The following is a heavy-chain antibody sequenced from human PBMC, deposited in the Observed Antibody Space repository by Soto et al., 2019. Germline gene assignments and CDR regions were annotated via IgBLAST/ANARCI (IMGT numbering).Heavy chain of an antibody. CDR1: GYTFTSYG. CDR2: ISAYNGNT. CDR3: AGDLGWIAAAGTSGDY. V-gene: IGHV1-18*01. Sequence: ASVKVSCKASGYTFTSYGISWVRQAPGQGLEWMGWISAYNGNTNYAQKLQGRVTMTTDTSTSTAYMELRSLRSDDTAVYYCAGDLGWIAAAGTSGDYWGQGTLVTVSS. D-gene: IGHD6-13*01. J-gene: IGHJ4*02.